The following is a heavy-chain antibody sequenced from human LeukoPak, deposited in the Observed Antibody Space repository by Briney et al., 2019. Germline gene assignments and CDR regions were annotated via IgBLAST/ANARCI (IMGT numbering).Heavy chain of an antibody. V-gene: IGHV1-69*05. CDR2: IIPIFGTA. CDR1: GGTFSSYA. CDR3: ARGGDSSGWYVFDY. J-gene: IGHJ4*02. Sequence: SVKVSCKASGGTFSSYAISWVRQAPGQGLEWMGGIIPIFGTANYAQKLQGRVTMTTDTSTSTAYMDLRSLRSDDTAVYYCARGGDSSGWYVFDYWGQGTLVTVSS. D-gene: IGHD6-19*01.